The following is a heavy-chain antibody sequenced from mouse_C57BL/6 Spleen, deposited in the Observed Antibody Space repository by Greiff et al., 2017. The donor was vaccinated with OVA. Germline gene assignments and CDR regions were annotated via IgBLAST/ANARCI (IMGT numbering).Heavy chain of an antibody. D-gene: IGHD1-1*01. V-gene: IGHV1-64*01. CDR3: ARGGPGYYGSSAWFAY. J-gene: IGHJ3*01. CDR1: GYTFTSYW. Sequence: VQLQQPGAELVKPGASVKLSCKASGYTFTSYWMHWVKQRPGQGLEWIGMIHPNSGSTNYNEKFKSKATLPVDKSSSTAYMQLSSLTSEDSAVYYCARGGPGYYGSSAWFAYWGKGTLVTVSA. CDR2: IHPNSGST.